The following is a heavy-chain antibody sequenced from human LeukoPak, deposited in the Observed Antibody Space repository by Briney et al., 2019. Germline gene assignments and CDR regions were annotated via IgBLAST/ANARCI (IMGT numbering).Heavy chain of an antibody. CDR3: ARWGIAAAGTSRTNLNWFDP. CDR2: ISAYNGNT. Sequence: ASVKVSCKASGYTFTSYGISWVRRAPGQRLEWMGWISAYNGNTNYAQKLQGRVTMTTDTSTSTAYMELRSLRSDDTAVYYCARWGIAAAGTSRTNLNWFDPWGQGTLVTVSS. D-gene: IGHD6-13*01. V-gene: IGHV1-18*04. CDR1: GYTFTSYG. J-gene: IGHJ5*02.